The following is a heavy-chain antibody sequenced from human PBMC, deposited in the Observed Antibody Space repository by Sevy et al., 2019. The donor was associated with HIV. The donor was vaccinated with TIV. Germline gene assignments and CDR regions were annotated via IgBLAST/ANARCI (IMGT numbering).Heavy chain of an antibody. CDR2: ISDSGGYT. V-gene: IGHV3-23*01. J-gene: IGHJ4*02. Sequence: GGSLRLSCAAAGFIFNSHSMSWVRQAPGKGLEWVSTISDSGGYTYYADSVKGRFTISRDNSKNTVDLQMDSLRAEDTAVYFCTNRGVVIITGFDYCGQGTLVTVSS. CDR1: GFIFNSHS. D-gene: IGHD1-20*01. CDR3: TNRGVVIITGFDY.